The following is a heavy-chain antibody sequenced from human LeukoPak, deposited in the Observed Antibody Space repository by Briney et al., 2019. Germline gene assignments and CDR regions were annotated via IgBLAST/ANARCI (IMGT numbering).Heavy chain of an antibody. Sequence: SETLSLTCTVSGGSISSSSYYWGWLRQPPGKGLEWIVSIYYSGSTYYNPSLKSRVTISVDTSKNQSSLKLSSVTAADTAMYYCARRPHYYDSSGYYVDYWGQGTLVTVSS. D-gene: IGHD3-22*01. CDR3: ARRPHYYDSSGYYVDY. V-gene: IGHV4-39*07. CDR2: IYYSGST. J-gene: IGHJ4*02. CDR1: GGSISSSSYY.